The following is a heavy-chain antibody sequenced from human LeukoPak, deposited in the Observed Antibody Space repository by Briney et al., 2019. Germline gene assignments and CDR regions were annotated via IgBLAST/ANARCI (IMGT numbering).Heavy chain of an antibody. D-gene: IGHD6-13*01. CDR2: IRGSGSTT. Sequence: PGGSLRLSCVGSGFTFSSYAMIWVRQAPGKGLEWVSSIRGSGSTTYHADSVNGRFTISRDNSKNTLYLQMNSLRAEDTAVYYCAKPADHSSSWYYYFDYWGQGTLVTVSS. CDR1: GFTFSSYA. V-gene: IGHV3-23*01. CDR3: AKPADHSSSWYYYFDY. J-gene: IGHJ4*02.